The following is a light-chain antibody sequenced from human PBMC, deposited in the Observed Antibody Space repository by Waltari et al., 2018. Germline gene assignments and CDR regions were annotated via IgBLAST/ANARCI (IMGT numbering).Light chain of an antibody. Sequence: SYELTQPPSVSVSPGQTARITCSGDALPKQYAYWYQQKPGQAPVMVIFKDSERPPGIPERFSGSSSGTTVMLTISAVQAEDEADYYCQSADSRNTYVVFGGGTKLTVL. CDR3: QSADSRNTYVV. V-gene: IGLV3-25*03. CDR1: ALPKQY. CDR2: KDS. J-gene: IGLJ2*01.